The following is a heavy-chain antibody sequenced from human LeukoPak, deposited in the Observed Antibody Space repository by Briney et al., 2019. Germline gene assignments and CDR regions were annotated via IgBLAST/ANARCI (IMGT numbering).Heavy chain of an antibody. J-gene: IGHJ4*02. CDR3: ARDRWELHY. CDR1: GYTFTTYD. Sequence: GASVKVSCKASGYTFTTYDINWVRQATGQGLEWMGWISAYNGNTNYAQKLQGRVTMTTDTSTSTAYMELRSLRSDDTAVYYCARDRWELHYWGQGTLVTVSS. D-gene: IGHD1-26*01. V-gene: IGHV1-18*01. CDR2: ISAYNGNT.